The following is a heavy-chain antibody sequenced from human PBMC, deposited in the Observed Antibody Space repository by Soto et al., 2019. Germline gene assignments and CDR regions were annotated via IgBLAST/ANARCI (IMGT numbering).Heavy chain of an antibody. D-gene: IGHD2-21*01. Sequence: SETLSLTCSVSGGSIRSYYWSWVRQPPGKGLEWIGNIYNSGTSNYNPSLKSRVTMSVDTSTNQFSLKLNSVSAADTAVYYCARGAHILNDDWGQGTLVTVSS. CDR2: IYNSGTS. V-gene: IGHV4-59*01. J-gene: IGHJ4*02. CDR3: ARGAHILNDD. CDR1: GGSIRSYY.